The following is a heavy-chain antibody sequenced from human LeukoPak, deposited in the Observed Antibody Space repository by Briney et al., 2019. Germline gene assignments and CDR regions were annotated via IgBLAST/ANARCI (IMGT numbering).Heavy chain of an antibody. CDR3: ARLSHYYGSGSYPY. V-gene: IGHV4-34*01. D-gene: IGHD3-10*01. CDR2: INHSGST. J-gene: IGHJ4*02. Sequence: SETLSLICAVYGGSFSGYYWSWIRQPPGKGLEWIGEINHSGSTNYNPSLKSRVTISVDTSKNQFSLKLSSVTAADTAVYYCARLSHYYGSGSYPYWGQGTLVTVSS. CDR1: GGSFSGYY.